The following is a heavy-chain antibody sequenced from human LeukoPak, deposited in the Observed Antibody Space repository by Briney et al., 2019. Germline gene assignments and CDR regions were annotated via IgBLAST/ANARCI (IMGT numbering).Heavy chain of an antibody. CDR3: AKVRRCSSTSCCDPFDY. Sequence: GGSLRLSCAASGFTFSSYAMSWVRQAPGKGLEWVSAISGSGGSTYYADSVKGRFTISRDNSKNTLYLQMNSLRAEDTAVYYCAKVRRCSSTSCCDPFDYWGQGTLVTVSS. CDR2: ISGSGGST. CDR1: GFTFSSYA. J-gene: IGHJ4*02. V-gene: IGHV3-23*01. D-gene: IGHD2-2*01.